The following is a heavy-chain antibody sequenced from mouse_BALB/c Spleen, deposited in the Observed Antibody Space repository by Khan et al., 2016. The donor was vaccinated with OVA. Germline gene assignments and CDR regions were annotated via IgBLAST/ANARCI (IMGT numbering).Heavy chain of an antibody. Sequence: EVQLVESGGGLVKPGGSLKLSCAASGFTFSSYAMSWVRQTPEKRLEWVATISSGGSYTYYPDSVKGRFTISRDNARNTLYVQMSSLRSEDAAIYNGARATWGYFDYWDQGTTLTVSA. CDR2: ISSGGSYT. CDR3: ARATWGYFDY. CDR1: GFTFSSYA. V-gene: IGHV5-9-3*01. J-gene: IGHJ2*01.